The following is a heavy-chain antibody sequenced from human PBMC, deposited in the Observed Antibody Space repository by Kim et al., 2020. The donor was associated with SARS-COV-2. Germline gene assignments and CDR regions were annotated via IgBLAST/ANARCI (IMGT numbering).Heavy chain of an antibody. V-gene: IGHV1-18*01. J-gene: IGHJ4*02. Sequence: NYAQKLQGRVTMTTDTSTSTAYMELRSRRSDDTAVYYCARVLSRLSSPEYWGQGTLVTVSS. D-gene: IGHD3-3*02. CDR3: ARVLSRLSSPEY.